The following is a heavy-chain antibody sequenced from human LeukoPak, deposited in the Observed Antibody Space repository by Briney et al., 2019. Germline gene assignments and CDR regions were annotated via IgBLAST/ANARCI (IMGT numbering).Heavy chain of an antibody. Sequence: GGSLRLSCAASGFTFSDYYMSWIRQAPGKGLEWVSYISSSGSTIYYADSVKGRFTISRDNAKNSLYLQMNSLRAEDTAVYYCASPRMIRYFDWSNEEDYWGQGTLVTVSS. CDR2: ISSSGSTI. J-gene: IGHJ4*02. V-gene: IGHV3-11*01. CDR1: GFTFSDYY. D-gene: IGHD3-9*01. CDR3: ASPRMIRYFDWSNEEDY.